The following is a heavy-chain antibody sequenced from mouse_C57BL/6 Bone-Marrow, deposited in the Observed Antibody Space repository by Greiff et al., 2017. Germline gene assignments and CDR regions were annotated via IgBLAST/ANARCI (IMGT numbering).Heavy chain of an antibody. V-gene: IGHV14-4*01. Sequence: VQLQQSGAELVRPGASVKLSCTASGFNIKDDYMHWVKQRPEQGLEWIGWIDPENGDTEYAQKFQGKATIAADTSSNTAYLQLSRLTSEDTAVYYCTRYCYVFAYWGQGTLVTVSA. D-gene: IGHD1-1*01. CDR3: TRYCYVFAY. J-gene: IGHJ3*01. CDR1: GFNIKDDY. CDR2: IDPENGDT.